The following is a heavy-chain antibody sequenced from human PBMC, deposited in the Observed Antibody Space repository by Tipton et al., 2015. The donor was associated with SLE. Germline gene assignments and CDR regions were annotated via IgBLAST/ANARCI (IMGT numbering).Heavy chain of an antibody. CDR1: GGSFSVHY. V-gene: IGHV4-59*11. J-gene: IGHJ4*02. Sequence: TLSLTCAVYGGSFSVHYWSWSWIRQPPGKGLEWIGYIYYSGSTNYNPSLKSRVTISVDTSKNQFSLKLSSVTAADTAIYYCARDTGAIDYWGQGTLVTVSS. CDR3: ARDTGAIDY. CDR2: IYYSGST.